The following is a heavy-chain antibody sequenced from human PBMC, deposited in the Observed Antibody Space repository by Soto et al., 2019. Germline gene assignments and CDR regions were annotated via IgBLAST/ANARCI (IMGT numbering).Heavy chain of an antibody. D-gene: IGHD6-19*01. J-gene: IGHJ4*02. CDR1: GFTFSSYW. CDR3: AVAVAGPTAIGY. Sequence: GGSLRLSCAASGFTFSSYWMHWVRQAPGKGLVWVSRINSDGSSTSYADSVKGRFTISRDDAKNTLYLQMNSLRAEDTAVYYCAVAVAGPTAIGYWGQGTLVTVSS. CDR2: INSDGSST. V-gene: IGHV3-74*01.